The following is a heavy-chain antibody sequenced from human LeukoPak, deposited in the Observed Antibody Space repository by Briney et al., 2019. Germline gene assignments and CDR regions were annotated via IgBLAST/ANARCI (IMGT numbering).Heavy chain of an antibody. J-gene: IGHJ4*02. V-gene: IGHV5-51*01. Sequence: GESLQISCKGSGYSFTSYWIGWVRQMPGKGLELMGIIYPGDSDTRYSPSFQGQVTISADKSISTAYLQWSSLKASDTAMYYCARRGCCSSTSCRCFDHWGQGTLVTVPS. D-gene: IGHD2-2*01. CDR2: IYPGDSDT. CDR3: ARRGCCSSTSCRCFDH. CDR1: GYSFTSYW.